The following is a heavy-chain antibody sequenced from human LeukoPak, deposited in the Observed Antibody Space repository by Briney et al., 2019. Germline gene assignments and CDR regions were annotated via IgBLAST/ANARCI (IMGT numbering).Heavy chain of an antibody. Sequence: GGSLRLSCTASGFTFRSYAMTWVRQAPGKGLEWVSVISDSGGTTYYADSVKGRFTISRDNSRNTLYLQMNSLRVDDTAVYYCAKDARRYSGWYFFDHWGQGTLVTVSS. CDR2: ISDSGGTT. V-gene: IGHV3-23*01. D-gene: IGHD6-19*01. CDR1: GFTFRSYA. CDR3: AKDARRYSGWYFFDH. J-gene: IGHJ4*02.